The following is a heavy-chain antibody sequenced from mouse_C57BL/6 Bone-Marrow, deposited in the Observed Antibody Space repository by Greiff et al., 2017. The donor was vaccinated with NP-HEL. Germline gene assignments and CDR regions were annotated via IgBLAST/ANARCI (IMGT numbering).Heavy chain of an antibody. J-gene: IGHJ2*01. CDR3: ARRLRRGDYFDY. CDR1: GYTFTSYT. D-gene: IGHD2-2*01. CDR2: INPSSGYT. Sequence: LVESGAELARPGASVKMSCKASGYTFTSYTMHWVKQRPGQGLEWIGYINPSSGYTKYNQKFKDKATLTADKSSSTAYMQLSSLTSEDSAVYYCARRLRRGDYFDYWGQGTTLTVSS. V-gene: IGHV1-4*01.